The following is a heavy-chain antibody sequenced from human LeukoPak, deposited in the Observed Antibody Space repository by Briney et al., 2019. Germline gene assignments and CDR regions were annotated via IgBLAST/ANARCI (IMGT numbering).Heavy chain of an antibody. D-gene: IGHD3-10*01. V-gene: IGHV1-18*03. Sequence: ASVKVSCKASGYIFTSYGISWVRQAPGQGLEWMGWISAYNGNTNYAQKLQGRVTMTTDTSTTTAYMELRSLRSEDMAVYYCARGQYYYASGSSFLKRGVSAFDIWGQGTMVTVSS. CDR2: ISAYNGNT. J-gene: IGHJ3*02. CDR3: ARGQYYYASGSSFLKRGVSAFDI. CDR1: GYIFTSYG.